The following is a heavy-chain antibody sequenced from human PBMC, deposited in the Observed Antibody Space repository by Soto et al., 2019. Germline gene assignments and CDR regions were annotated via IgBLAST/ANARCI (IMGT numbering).Heavy chain of an antibody. Sequence: ASLKVSCKSSGYPFTSYAIHWVRQAPGQRLEWMGWINAGNGNTKYSQKFQGRVTITRDTSASTAYMELSSLRSEDTAVYYCARGLPLAADYWGQGTLVTV. J-gene: IGHJ4*02. CDR1: GYPFTSYA. V-gene: IGHV1-3*01. CDR3: ARGLPLAADY. CDR2: INAGNGNT.